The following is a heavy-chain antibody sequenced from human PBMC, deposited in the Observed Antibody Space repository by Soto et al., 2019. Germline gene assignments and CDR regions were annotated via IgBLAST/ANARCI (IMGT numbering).Heavy chain of an antibody. V-gene: IGHV4-59*01. J-gene: IGHJ5*02. Sequence: QVQLQESGPGLVKPSETLSLTCTVSGGSISSYYWSWIRQPPGKGLEWIGYIDYSGSTNYNPSLKSRITIAVDTSKNQFSLKLSSVTAADTAVYYCARIPYCGGDCYRQTFDTWGQGTLVTVSS. CDR1: GGSISSYY. CDR2: IDYSGST. CDR3: ARIPYCGGDCYRQTFDT. D-gene: IGHD2-21*02.